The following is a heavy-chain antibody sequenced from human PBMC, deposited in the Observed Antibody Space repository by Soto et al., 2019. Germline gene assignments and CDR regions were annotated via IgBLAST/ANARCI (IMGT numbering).Heavy chain of an antibody. J-gene: IGHJ6*02. CDR3: ARYRGYSYGHYYGLDV. CDR2: ISYSGST. D-gene: IGHD5-18*01. CDR1: DASISTYY. Sequence: NPSETLSLTCTVSDASISTYYWSWIRQPPGKGLEWIGYISYSGSTKYNPSLKSRVTMSLDTSKSQFSLKLNSVTAADTAVYYCARYRGYSYGHYYGLDVWGQGTTVTVSS. V-gene: IGHV4-59*01.